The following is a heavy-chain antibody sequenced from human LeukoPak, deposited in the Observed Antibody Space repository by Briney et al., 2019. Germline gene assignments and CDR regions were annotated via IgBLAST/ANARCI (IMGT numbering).Heavy chain of an antibody. V-gene: IGHV3-74*01. D-gene: IGHD4-17*01. CDR3: ARGGAGDSTRYYYYYYGMDV. CDR2: MNSDGSST. J-gene: IGHJ6*02. Sequence: GGSLRLFCAASGFXFSDYWVNWVRQAPGKGLVWVSRMNSDGSSTTYADSVKGRFTISRDNSKNTLYLQMNSLRAEDTAVYYCARGGAGDSTRYYYYYYGMDVWGQGTTVTVSS. CDR1: GFXFSDYW.